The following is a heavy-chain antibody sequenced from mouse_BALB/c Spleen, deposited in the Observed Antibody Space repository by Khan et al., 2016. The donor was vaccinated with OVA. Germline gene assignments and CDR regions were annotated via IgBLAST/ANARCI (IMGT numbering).Heavy chain of an antibody. CDR1: GYIFTSYW. V-gene: IGHV1S132*01. CDR3: ARDGPDGAWFVY. D-gene: IGHD2-3*01. Sequence: QVQLQQSGAELVRPGASVKLSCKTSGYIFTSYWIHWVKQRSGQGLEWIARIYPGTNSSYYNEIFKGKATLTADKSSSTAYMQLRSLKSEDSAVYFCARDGPDGAWFVYWGQGTLVTVSA. J-gene: IGHJ3*01. CDR2: IYPGTNSS.